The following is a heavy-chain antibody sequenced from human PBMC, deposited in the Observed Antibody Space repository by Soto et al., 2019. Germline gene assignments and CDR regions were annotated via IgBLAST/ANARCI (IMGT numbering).Heavy chain of an antibody. D-gene: IGHD3-10*01. V-gene: IGHV3-30-3*01. CDR1: GFTFSSYA. CDR2: ISYDGSNK. Sequence: QVQLVESGGGVVQPGRSLRLSCAASGFTFSSYAMHWVRQAPGKGLEWVAVISYDGSNKYYADSVKGRFTISRDNSKNTLYLQMNSLRAEDTAVYYCARPVLWFGERAECDAFDIWGQGTMVTVSS. CDR3: ARPVLWFGERAECDAFDI. J-gene: IGHJ3*02.